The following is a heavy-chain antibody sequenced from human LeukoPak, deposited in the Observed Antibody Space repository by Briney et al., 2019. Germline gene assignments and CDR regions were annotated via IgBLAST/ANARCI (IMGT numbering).Heavy chain of an antibody. CDR2: ISATGYAA. D-gene: IGHD4-11*01. V-gene: IGHV3-23*01. J-gene: IGHJ2*01. CDR1: GFILNTYA. CDR3: ARAVSNYYFWYFDL. Sequence: GGSLRLSCAASGFILNTYAMSWVRQAPGKGLEWVSAISATGYAAYYADSVKGRFTISRDDAKSSLYLQMNSLRAEDTAVYYCARAVSNYYFWYFDLWGRGTLVAVSS.